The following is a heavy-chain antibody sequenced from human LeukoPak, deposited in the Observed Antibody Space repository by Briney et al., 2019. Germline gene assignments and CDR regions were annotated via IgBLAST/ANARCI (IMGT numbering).Heavy chain of an antibody. CDR1: GGTFSSYA. J-gene: IGHJ4*02. D-gene: IGHD4-17*01. CDR2: IIPILGIA. Sequence: SVKVSCKASGGTFSSYAISWVRQAPGQGLEWMGRIIPILGIANYAQKFQGRVTITADKSTSTAYMELSSLRSEDTAVYYCAIPSDTVTIPNDYWGQGTLVTVSS. CDR3: AIPSDTVTIPNDY. V-gene: IGHV1-69*04.